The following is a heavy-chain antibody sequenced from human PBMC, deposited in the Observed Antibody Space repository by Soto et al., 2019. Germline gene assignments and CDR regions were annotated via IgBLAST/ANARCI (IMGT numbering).Heavy chain of an antibody. CDR2: IYYSGST. CDR1: GGSVSSYY. CDR3: ARRYGPGFDY. D-gene: IGHD4-17*01. V-gene: IGHV4-59*08. J-gene: IGHJ4*02. Sequence: QVQLQESGPGLVKPSETLSLTCTVSGGSVSSYYWSWIRQPPVKGLECIGYIYYSGSTNYNPSRKSRVTIAEDTSKNRFSLKLSSVTAADTAVYYCARRYGPGFDYWGQGTLVTVSS.